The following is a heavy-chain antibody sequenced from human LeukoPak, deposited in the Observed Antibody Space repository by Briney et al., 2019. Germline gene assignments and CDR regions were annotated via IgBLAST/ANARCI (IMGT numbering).Heavy chain of an antibody. CDR1: GYTFTGYY. D-gene: IGHD3-10*01. CDR2: INPNSGGT. CDR3: ARGSDYGSGSVLIDY. V-gene: IGHV1-2*02. Sequence: ASVKLSCKASGYTFTGYYMHWVRQAPGQGLEWMGWINPNSGGTNYAQKFQGRVTMTRDTSISTAYMELSRLRSDDTAVYYCARGSDYGSGSVLIDYWGQGTLVTVSS. J-gene: IGHJ4*02.